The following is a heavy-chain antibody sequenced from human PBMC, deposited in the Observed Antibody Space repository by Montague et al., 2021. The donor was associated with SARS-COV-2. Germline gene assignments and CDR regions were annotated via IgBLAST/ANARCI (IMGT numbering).Heavy chain of an antibody. V-gene: IGHV3-48*03. CDR2: ISTSAYTT. D-gene: IGHD3-16*02. J-gene: IGHJ3*02. CDR1: GFTFSNYD. CDR3: TRDYRSIVGDGLDI. Sequence: SLRLSCAASGFTFSNYDMNWVRQAPGKGPEWISYISTSAYTTSYAGSVKGRFTISRDNGKNSLYLQVNSLRVEGTAVYYCTRDYRSIVGDGLDIWGQGTKVTVSS.